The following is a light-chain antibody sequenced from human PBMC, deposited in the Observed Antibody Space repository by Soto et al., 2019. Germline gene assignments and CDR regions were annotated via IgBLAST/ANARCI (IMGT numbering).Light chain of an antibody. V-gene: IGLV1-44*01. CDR2: SNN. J-gene: IGLJ1*01. CDR1: SSNIGGRA. Sequence: QSALTQPPSASGTPGQRVTISCSGSSSNIGGRAVNWYQQLPGTAPKLFIYSNNQRPSGVPDRFSGSKSGTSASLAISGLQSEDEADYYCAAWDGSLNAYVFGTGTKVTVL. CDR3: AAWDGSLNAYV.